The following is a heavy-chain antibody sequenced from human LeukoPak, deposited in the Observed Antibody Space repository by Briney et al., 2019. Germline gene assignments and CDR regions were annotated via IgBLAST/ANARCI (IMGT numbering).Heavy chain of an antibody. CDR2: ISSSGSTI. CDR1: GFTFSDYY. J-gene: IGHJ3*02. D-gene: IGHD6-13*01. CDR3: ARAMYSSSWYFGNAFDI. Sequence: GGSLRLSCAASGFTFSDYYMSWIRQAPGKGLEWVSYISSSGSTIYYADSVKGRFTISRDNSKNTLYLQMNSLRAEDTAVYYCARAMYSSSWYFGNAFDIWGQGTMVTVSS. V-gene: IGHV3-11*04.